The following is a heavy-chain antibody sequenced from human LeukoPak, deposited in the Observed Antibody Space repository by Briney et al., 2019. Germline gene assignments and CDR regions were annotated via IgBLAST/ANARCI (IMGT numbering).Heavy chain of an antibody. CDR2: IYYSGST. J-gene: IGHJ5*02. CDR3: AREPISRVRGVSGGTWFDP. Sequence: SETLSLTCTVSGGSISSYYWSWIRQPPGKGLEWIGYIYYSGSTNYNPSLKSRVTISVDTSKNQFSLKLSSVTAADTAVYYCAREPISRVRGVSGGTWFDPWGQGTLVTVSS. CDR1: GGSISSYY. V-gene: IGHV4-59*08. D-gene: IGHD3-10*01.